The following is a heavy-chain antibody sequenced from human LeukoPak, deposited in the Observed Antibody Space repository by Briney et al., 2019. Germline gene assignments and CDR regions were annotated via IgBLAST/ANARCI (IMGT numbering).Heavy chain of an antibody. CDR1: GYTFISYY. V-gene: IGHV1-46*01. J-gene: IGHJ4*02. D-gene: IGHD3-22*01. CDR2: INPSSGST. CDR3: ARGLPYYYDR. Sequence: EASVKVSCKASGYTFISYYMHWVRQAPGQGLEWMGIINPSSGSTNCAQKFQGRVTMTRDTSTSTVYMELSSLRSEDTAVYYCARGLPYYYDRWGQGTLVTVSS.